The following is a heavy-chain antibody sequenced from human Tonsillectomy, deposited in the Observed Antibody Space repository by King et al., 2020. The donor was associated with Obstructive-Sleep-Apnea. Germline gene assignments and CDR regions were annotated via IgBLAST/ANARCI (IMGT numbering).Heavy chain of an antibody. V-gene: IGHV3-30*04. Sequence: VQLVESGGGVVQPGRSLRLSCAASGFTFNSYPIHWVRQAPGKGLDWVAVISYDGSNKYYADSVKGRFTISRDNSHNTLYLQMNSLRPEDTAVYYCARDGGVLRFLQALRYYGMDVWGKGTTVTVSS. CDR2: ISYDGSNK. D-gene: IGHD3-3*01. CDR1: GFTFNSYP. CDR3: ARDGGVLRFLQALRYYGMDV. J-gene: IGHJ6*04.